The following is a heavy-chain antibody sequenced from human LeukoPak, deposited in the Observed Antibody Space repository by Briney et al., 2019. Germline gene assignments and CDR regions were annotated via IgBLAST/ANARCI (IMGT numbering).Heavy chain of an antibody. CDR1: GFTFSSYS. CDR3: AREGSKQQLDFYYYMDV. CDR2: ISSSSSYI. Sequence: GGSLRLSCAASGFTFSSYSMNWVRQAPGKGLEWVSSISSSSSYIYYADSVKGRFTISRDNAKNSLYLQMNSLRAEDTAVYYCAREGSKQQLDFYYYMDVWGKGTTVTVSS. V-gene: IGHV3-21*01. D-gene: IGHD6-13*01. J-gene: IGHJ6*03.